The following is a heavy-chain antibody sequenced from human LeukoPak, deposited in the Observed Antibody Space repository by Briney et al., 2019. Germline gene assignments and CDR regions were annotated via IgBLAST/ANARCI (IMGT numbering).Heavy chain of an antibody. CDR2: ISDSGANT. CDR1: GFTFSSYS. J-gene: IGHJ6*03. D-gene: IGHD1-14*01. Sequence: PGGTLRLSCAASGFTFSSYSMSWVRQAPGKGLEWVSIISDSGANTYYADSVRGRFTISRDNSKNTLYLQMNSLRAEDTAVYYCAKGGIPYYYYMDVWGKGTTVTVSS. V-gene: IGHV3-23*01. CDR3: AKGGIPYYYYMDV.